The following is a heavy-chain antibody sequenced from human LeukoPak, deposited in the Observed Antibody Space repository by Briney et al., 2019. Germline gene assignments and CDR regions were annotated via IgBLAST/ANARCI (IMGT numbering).Heavy chain of an antibody. V-gene: IGHV2-5*02. CDR1: GFSLSSHGVG. CDR3: ALSIRGESCSGGSCYWFDS. J-gene: IGHJ5*01. CDR2: IYWDDDK. Sequence: SGPTLVKPTQTLTLTCTFSGFSLSSHGVGVGWIRQPPGKALEWLALIYWDDDKRYSPSLKNRLTIIEVTSKNQVVLIMTNMDPVDTATYYCALSIRGESCSGGSCYWFDSWGQGTLVTVSS. D-gene: IGHD2-15*01.